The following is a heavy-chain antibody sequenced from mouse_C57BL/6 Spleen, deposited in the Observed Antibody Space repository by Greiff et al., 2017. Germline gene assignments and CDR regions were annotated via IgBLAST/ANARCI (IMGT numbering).Heavy chain of an antibody. CDR2: IRNKANGYTT. Sequence: EVKLMESGGGLVQPGGSLSLSCAASGFTFTDYYMSWVRQPPGKALEWLGFIRNKANGYTTEYSASVKGRFTISRDNSQSILYLQMNALRAEDSATYYCARYNLTTVDWYFDVWGTGTTVTVAS. CDR1: GFTFTDYY. J-gene: IGHJ1*03. D-gene: IGHD1-1*01. CDR3: ARYNLTTVDWYFDV. V-gene: IGHV7-3*01.